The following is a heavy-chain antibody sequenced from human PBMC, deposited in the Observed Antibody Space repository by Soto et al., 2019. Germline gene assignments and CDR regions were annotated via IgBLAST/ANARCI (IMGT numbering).Heavy chain of an antibody. V-gene: IGHV5-51*01. CDR3: ARRLDWYFDL. Sequence: EVQLVQSGAEVKKPGESLKISCKGSGYSFINYWIGWVRQMPGKGLEWMGIVYTGDSDTRYSPSFQGQVTFSADKSISTAYLQWNSLKASDTAIYYCARRLDWYFDLWGRGTLVTVSS. CDR2: VYTGDSDT. J-gene: IGHJ2*01. CDR1: GYSFINYW.